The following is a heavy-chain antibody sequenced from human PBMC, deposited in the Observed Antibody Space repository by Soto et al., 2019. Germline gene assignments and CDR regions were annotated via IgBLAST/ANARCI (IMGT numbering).Heavy chain of an antibody. Sequence: GGSLRLSCAASGFPFSSYAMSWVRQAPGKGLEWVSAISGSGGSTYYADSVKGRFTISRDNSKNTLYLQMNSLRAEDTAVYYCAKDRVLLWLGESDYWGRGPLFTFS. J-gene: IGHJ4*02. CDR3: AKDRVLLWLGESDY. V-gene: IGHV3-23*01. CDR2: ISGSGGST. CDR1: GFPFSSYA. D-gene: IGHD3-10*01.